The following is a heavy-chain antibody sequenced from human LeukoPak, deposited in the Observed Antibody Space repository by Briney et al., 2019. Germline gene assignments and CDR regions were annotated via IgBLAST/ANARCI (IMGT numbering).Heavy chain of an antibody. CDR1: GGSITSYY. V-gene: IGHV4-59*01. J-gene: IGHJ4*02. CDR3: AKHSSSWYSPFDL. CDR2: IYYSGGT. Sequence: SETLSLTCTVSGGSITSYYMSWIRQPPGKGLEWIGYIYYSGGTNYNPSLKPRGTILVYTSKNHFSLRLSSVPAADTAVYFCAKHSSSWYSPFDLWGQGTLVTVSS. D-gene: IGHD6-13*01.